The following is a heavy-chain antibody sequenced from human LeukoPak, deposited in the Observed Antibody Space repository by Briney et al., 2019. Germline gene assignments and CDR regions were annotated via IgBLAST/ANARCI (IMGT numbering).Heavy chain of an antibody. V-gene: IGHV4-34*01. CDR2: INHSGST. Sequence: PSETLSLTCAVYGGSFSGYYWSWVRQPPGKELEWLGEINHSGSTNYNPSLKSRVTISVDTSKNQFSLKLSSVTAADTAVYYCARGERPITMIVVVINNPPYFDYWGQGTLVTVSS. D-gene: IGHD3-22*01. CDR1: GGSFSGYY. CDR3: ARGERPITMIVVVINNPPYFDY. J-gene: IGHJ4*02.